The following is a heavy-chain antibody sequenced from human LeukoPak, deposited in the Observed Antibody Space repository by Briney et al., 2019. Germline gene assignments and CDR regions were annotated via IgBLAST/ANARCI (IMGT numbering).Heavy chain of an antibody. CDR2: ISYDGSNK. CDR1: GFTFGSYA. D-gene: IGHD3-22*01. Sequence: PGRSLRLSCAASGFTFGSYAMHWVRQAPGKGLEWVAVISYDGSNKYYADSVKGRFTISRDNSKNTLYLQMNSLRAEDTAVYYCARLDYYDSSNFDYWGQGTLVTVSS. J-gene: IGHJ4*02. CDR3: ARLDYYDSSNFDY. V-gene: IGHV3-30-3*01.